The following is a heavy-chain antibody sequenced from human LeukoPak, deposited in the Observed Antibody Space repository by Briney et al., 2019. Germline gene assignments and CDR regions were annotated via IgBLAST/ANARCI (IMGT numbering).Heavy chain of an antibody. CDR1: GYTFTSHY. CDR3: ARDLYSVVGYDSSAYYQVWDGMDV. J-gene: IGHJ6*02. D-gene: IGHD3-22*01. V-gene: IGHV1-46*01. CDR2: INPSGGST. Sequence: ASVKVSCKASGYTFTSHYIHWVRQAPGQGLEWMGIINPSGGSTTYAQKFQGRVTMTSDASTRTLYMELSSLRSEDTAVYYCARDLYSVVGYDSSAYYQVWDGMDVWGQGTTVIVSS.